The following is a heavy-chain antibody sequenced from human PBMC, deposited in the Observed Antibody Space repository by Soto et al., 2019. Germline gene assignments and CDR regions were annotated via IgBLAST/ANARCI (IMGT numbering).Heavy chain of an antibody. D-gene: IGHD2-2*01. CDR1: GFTFSSYA. CDR3: AKDLVAIIPAAYHIFDY. Sequence: GGSLRLSCAASGFTFSSYAMHWVRQAPGKGLEWVAVISYDGSNKYYADSVKGRFTISRDNSKNTLYLQMNSLRAEDTAVYYCAKDLVAIIPAAYHIFDYWGQGTLVTVSS. J-gene: IGHJ4*02. CDR2: ISYDGSNK. V-gene: IGHV3-30-3*01.